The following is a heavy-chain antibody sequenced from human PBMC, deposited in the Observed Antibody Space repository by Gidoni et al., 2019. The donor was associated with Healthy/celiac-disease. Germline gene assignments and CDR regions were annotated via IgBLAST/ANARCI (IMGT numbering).Heavy chain of an antibody. CDR2: INHSGST. CDR3: ARGVRYSSGTDMKRRVFKSGGVFDY. Sequence: QVQLQQWGAGLLKPSETLSLTCAVYGGSFSGYYWSWIRQAPGKGLEWIGEINHSGSTNYNPSLKSRVTISVDTSKNQFSLKLSSVTAADTAVYYCARGVRYSSGTDMKRRVFKSGGVFDYWGQGTLVTVSS. J-gene: IGHJ4*02. CDR1: GGSFSGYY. V-gene: IGHV4-34*01. D-gene: IGHD6-19*01.